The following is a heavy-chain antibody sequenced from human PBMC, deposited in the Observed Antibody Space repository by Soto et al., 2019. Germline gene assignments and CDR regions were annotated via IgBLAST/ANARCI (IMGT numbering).Heavy chain of an antibody. D-gene: IGHD3-3*01. J-gene: IGHJ4*02. CDR2: ISYDGSNK. CDR1: GFTFSRYG. Sequence: GGSLRLSCAASGFTFSRYGMHWVRQAPGKGLEWEAVISYDGSNKYYVDSVKGRFTISRDNSKNTLYLQMNSLRAEDTAVYYCAKDSKRYYDFWSGYSVDYWGQGTLVTVSS. CDR3: AKDSKRYYDFWSGYSVDY. V-gene: IGHV3-30*18.